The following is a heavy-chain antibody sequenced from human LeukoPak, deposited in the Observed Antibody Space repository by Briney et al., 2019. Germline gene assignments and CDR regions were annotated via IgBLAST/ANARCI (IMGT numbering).Heavy chain of an antibody. Sequence: PSETLSVTCSVSGASISTYYWSWIRQPPGKGLEWIGYLYFGGSTNYNPSLKSRVTISPDTSTNQFSLKLNSVTAADTAVYYCARAGGSWSFDYLGQGTLVTVSS. D-gene: IGHD5-12*01. V-gene: IGHV4-59*01. CDR2: LYFGGST. J-gene: IGHJ4*02. CDR1: GASISTYY. CDR3: ARAGGSWSFDY.